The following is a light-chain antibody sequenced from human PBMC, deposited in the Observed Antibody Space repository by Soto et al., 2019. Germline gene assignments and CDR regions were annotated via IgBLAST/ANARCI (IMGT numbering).Light chain of an antibody. CDR3: QQYNDDWT. Sequence: DIQMTQSPSTLSASVGDRVTITCRASQDISNWLAWYQQRPGEAPKLLIYDASILESGVPSRFSGSKSGTEFTLTITSLQPDDFATDYCQQYNDDWTFGQGTNVELK. J-gene: IGKJ1*01. CDR2: DAS. V-gene: IGKV1-5*01. CDR1: QDISNW.